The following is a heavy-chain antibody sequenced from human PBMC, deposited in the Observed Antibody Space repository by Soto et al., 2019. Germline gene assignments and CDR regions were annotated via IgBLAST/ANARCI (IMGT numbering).Heavy chain of an antibody. J-gene: IGHJ4*02. CDR2: IYYSGST. CDR1: GGSISSGGYY. V-gene: IGHV4-31*03. CDR3: ARAELVGATDY. Sequence: PSETLSLTCTVSGGSISSGGYYWSWIRQHPGKGLEWIGYIYYSGSTYYNPSLKSRVTISVDTSKDQFSLKLSSVTAADTAVYYCARAELVGATDYWGQGTLVTVSS. D-gene: IGHD1-26*01.